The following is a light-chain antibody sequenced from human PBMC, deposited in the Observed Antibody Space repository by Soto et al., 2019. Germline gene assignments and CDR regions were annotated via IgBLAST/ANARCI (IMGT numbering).Light chain of an antibody. CDR1: SFNIGSYY. J-gene: IGLJ2*01. CDR3: AAWDDSLNGHVV. CDR2: SDN. Sequence: QSVLTQTPSASGTPGQRVTISCSGSSFNIGSYYVNWYQQLPGTAPKLLIFSDNQRPSGVPDRFSGSKSGASASLAISGLQSEDEADYYCAAWDDSLNGHVVFGGVTKLTGL. V-gene: IGLV1-44*01.